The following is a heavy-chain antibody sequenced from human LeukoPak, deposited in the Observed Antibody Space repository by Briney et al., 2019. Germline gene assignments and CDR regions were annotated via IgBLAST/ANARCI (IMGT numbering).Heavy chain of an antibody. CDR3: ARGGPGSITMIVVVIKYYFDY. V-gene: IGHV3-30-3*01. CDR2: ISYDGSNK. Sequence: SGRSLRLSCAASGFTFSSYAMHWVRQAPGKELEWVAVISYDGSNKYYADSVKGRFTISRDNSKNTLYLQMNSLRAEDTAVYYCARGGPGSITMIVVVIKYYFDYWGQGTLVTVSS. D-gene: IGHD3-22*01. CDR1: GFTFSSYA. J-gene: IGHJ4*02.